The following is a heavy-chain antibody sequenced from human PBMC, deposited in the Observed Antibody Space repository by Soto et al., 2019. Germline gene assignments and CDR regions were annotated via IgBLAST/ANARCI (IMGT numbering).Heavy chain of an antibody. CDR2: ISSGGSS. Sequence: LRLSCAASGFTFSSYAMNWVRQAPGKGLEWVSTISSGGSSYYAVSVKGRFSISRDNSKNTLFLQMNSLRAEDTAVYYCARAIAGDFFDYWGQGTLVTVSS. CDR3: ARAIAGDFFDY. CDR1: GFTFSSYA. J-gene: IGHJ4*02. D-gene: IGHD6-13*01. V-gene: IGHV3-23*01.